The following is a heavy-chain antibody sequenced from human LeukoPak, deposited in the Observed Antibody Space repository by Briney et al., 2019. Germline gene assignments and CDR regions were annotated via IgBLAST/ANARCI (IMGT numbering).Heavy chain of an antibody. D-gene: IGHD5-12*01. Sequence: GGSLRLSCAASGFTFSSYWMSWVRQAPGKGLEWVANIKQDGSEKYYVDSVKGRFTISRDNAKNSLYLQMNSLRAEDTAVYYCARVVATMEDYYYYYGMDVWGQGTTVTVSS. CDR1: GFTFSSYW. V-gene: IGHV3-7*01. J-gene: IGHJ6*02. CDR2: IKQDGSEK. CDR3: ARVVATMEDYYYYYGMDV.